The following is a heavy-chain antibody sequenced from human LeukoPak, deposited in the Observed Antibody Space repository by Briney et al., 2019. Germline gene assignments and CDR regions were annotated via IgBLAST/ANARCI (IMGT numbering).Heavy chain of an antibody. J-gene: IGHJ4*02. D-gene: IGHD3-9*01. CDR1: GYTFTGYY. CDR3: ARDPYDILTGYYNY. V-gene: IGHV1-2*02. Sequence: ASVKVSCKASGYTFTGYYMHWVRQAPGQGLEWMGWINPNSGGTNYAQKFQGRVTMTRDTSISTAYMELSRLRSDDTAVYYCARDPYDILTGYYNYWGQGTLVTVSS. CDR2: INPNSGGT.